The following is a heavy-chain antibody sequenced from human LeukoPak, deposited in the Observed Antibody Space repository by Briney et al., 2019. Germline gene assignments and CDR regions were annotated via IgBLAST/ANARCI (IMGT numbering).Heavy chain of an antibody. CDR2: IYTSGST. J-gene: IGHJ3*02. V-gene: IGHV4-4*09. CDR3: ARHGYNDAFDI. D-gene: IGHD5-24*01. CDR1: GGSISSYY. Sequence: SETLSLTCTVSGGSISSYYWSWIRQPPGKGLEWIGYIYTSGSTNYNPSLKSRVTISVDTSKNQFSLKLSSVTAADTAVYYCARHGYNDAFDIWGQGTMVTVSS.